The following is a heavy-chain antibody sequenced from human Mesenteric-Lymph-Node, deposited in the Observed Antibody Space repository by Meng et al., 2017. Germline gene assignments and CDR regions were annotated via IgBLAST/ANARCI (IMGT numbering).Heavy chain of an antibody. CDR3: ARDPTGGEDHQRV. V-gene: IGHV4-4*02. Sequence: QVLLQGSGPGLVKPSGTLSLPCAVSGGSISSSNWWSWVRQPPGKGLEWIGKIYHSGITIYNPSLKSRATMSVDNSKNQFSLKLNSMTAADTAVYYCARDPTGGEDHQRVWGQGTLVTVSS. CDR2: IYHSGIT. CDR1: GGSISSSNW. J-gene: IGHJ4*02. D-gene: IGHD1-14*01.